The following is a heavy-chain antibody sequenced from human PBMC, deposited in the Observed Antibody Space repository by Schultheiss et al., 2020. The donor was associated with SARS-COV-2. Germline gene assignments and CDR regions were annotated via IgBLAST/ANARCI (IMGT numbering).Heavy chain of an antibody. J-gene: IGHJ4*02. CDR1: GFTFSSYG. Sequence: GESLKISCAVSGFTFSSYGMFWVRQTPDKGLEWVAVIWYDGRNKYYADSVEGRFTISRDNSKNTLYLQMNSLRVEDTAVYYCARDSDYGDYVIDYWGQGTLVTVSS. D-gene: IGHD4-17*01. CDR3: ARDSDYGDYVIDY. V-gene: IGHV3-33*07. CDR2: IWYDGRNK.